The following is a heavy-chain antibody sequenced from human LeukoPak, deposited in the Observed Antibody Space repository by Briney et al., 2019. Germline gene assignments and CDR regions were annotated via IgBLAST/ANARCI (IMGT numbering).Heavy chain of an antibody. J-gene: IGHJ5*02. CDR2: INQDGSGK. Sequence: GGSLRLSCAPSGFAFRTYWMTWVRQAPGEGLEWVASINQDGSGKYYVDSVKGRFTLSRDDTKNTLYLQMNPLRAEDTAVYYCAGQSARNWFDPWGQGTLVTVSS. V-gene: IGHV3-7*01. D-gene: IGHD3-3*01. CDR1: GFAFRTYW. CDR3: AGQSARNWFDP.